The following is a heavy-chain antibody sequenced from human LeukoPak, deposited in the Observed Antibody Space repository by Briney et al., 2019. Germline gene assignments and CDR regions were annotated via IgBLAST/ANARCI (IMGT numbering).Heavy chain of an antibody. J-gene: IGHJ4*02. D-gene: IGHD2-2*01. Sequence: GGSLRLSCAASGFTFSSYGMHWVRQAPGKGLEWVAVISYDGSNKYYADSVKGRFTISRDNSKNTLYLQMNSLRAEDTAVYYCAKDQEPADIVVVPAASDYWGQGTPVTVSS. CDR1: GFTFSSYG. CDR3: AKDQEPADIVVVPAASDY. V-gene: IGHV3-30*18. CDR2: ISYDGSNK.